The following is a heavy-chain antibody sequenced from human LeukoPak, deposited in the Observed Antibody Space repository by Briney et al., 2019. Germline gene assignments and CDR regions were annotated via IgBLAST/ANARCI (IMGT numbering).Heavy chain of an antibody. V-gene: IGHV4-39*07. Sequence: SETLSLTCTVSGGSISSSSYYWGWIRQPPGKGLEWIGSIYYSGSTYYNPSLKSRVTISVDTSKNQFSLKLSSVTAADTAVYYCARGRDDILTGYGAPFDYWGQGTLVTVSS. CDR3: ARGRDDILTGYGAPFDY. D-gene: IGHD3-9*01. J-gene: IGHJ4*02. CDR1: GGSISSSSYY. CDR2: IYYSGST.